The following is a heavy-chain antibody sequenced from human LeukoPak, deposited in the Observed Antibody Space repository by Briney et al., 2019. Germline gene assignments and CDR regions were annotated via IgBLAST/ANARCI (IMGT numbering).Heavy chain of an antibody. D-gene: IGHD4-17*01. J-gene: IGHJ4*02. V-gene: IGHV4-31*03. CDR3: ARVWNDYGDYVPDY. CDR2: IYYSGST. Sequence: PSQTLSLTCTVSGGSISSGGYYCSWIRQHPGKGLEWIGYIYYSGSTYYNPSLKSRVTTSVDTSKNQFSLKLSSVTAADTAVYYCARVWNDYGDYVPDYWGQGTLVTVSS. CDR1: GGSISSGGYY.